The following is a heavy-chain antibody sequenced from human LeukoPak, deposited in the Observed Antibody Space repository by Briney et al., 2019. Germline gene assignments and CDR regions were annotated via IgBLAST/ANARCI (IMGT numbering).Heavy chain of an antibody. D-gene: IGHD6-19*01. CDR1: GFTFSTYY. Sequence: GGSLRLSCAASGFTFSTYYMHWVRQAPGKGLVWVSRINIDESNTNYADSVKGRFTISRDNSKNTLFLQMHSLRVEDTAVYYCARREQWLSTWGQGTLVTVSS. J-gene: IGHJ5*02. CDR2: INIDESNT. V-gene: IGHV3-74*01. CDR3: ARREQWLST.